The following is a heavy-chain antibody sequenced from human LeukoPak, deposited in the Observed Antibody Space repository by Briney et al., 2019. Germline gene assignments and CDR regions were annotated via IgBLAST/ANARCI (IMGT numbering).Heavy chain of an antibody. J-gene: IGHJ6*04. V-gene: IGHV3-7*03. CDR1: GFTFSSYW. D-gene: IGHD4-23*01. CDR2: IKQDGSEK. CDR3: ARGAYGGRGYYYGVDV. Sequence: GSLRLSCAASGFTFSSYWMNWVRQAPGKGLEWVANIKQDGSEKYYVDSVKGRFTISRDNTENSLYLQMNSLRAEDTAVYFCARGAYGGRGYYYGVDVWGKGTTVTVSS.